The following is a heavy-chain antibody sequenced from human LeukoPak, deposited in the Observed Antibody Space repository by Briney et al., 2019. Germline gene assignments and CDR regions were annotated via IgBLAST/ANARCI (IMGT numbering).Heavy chain of an antibody. CDR1: GYTFTSYF. D-gene: IGHD2-15*01. V-gene: IGHV1-46*01. Sequence: GASVKVSCKASGYTFTSYFMHWVRQAPGQGLEWMGIINPSGGSTSYAQKFQGRVTMTRDTSTSTVYMELSSLRSDDTAVYYCARVVPRYCSGGSCYSGSSGWSLGYWGQGTLVTVSS. CDR3: ARVVPRYCSGGSCYSGSSGWSLGY. J-gene: IGHJ4*02. CDR2: INPSGGST.